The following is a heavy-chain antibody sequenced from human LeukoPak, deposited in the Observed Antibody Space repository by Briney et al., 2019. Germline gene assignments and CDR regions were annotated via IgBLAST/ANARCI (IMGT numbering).Heavy chain of an antibody. CDR2: IYYSGST. CDR1: GGSISGSNYY. Sequence: SETLSLTCTVSGGSISGSNYYWGWIRQPPGKGLEWIGSIYYSGSTYYNPSLKSRVTISVDTSKNQFSLKLSSVTAADTAVYYCARRRMVRGDKNWFDPWGQGTLVTVSS. D-gene: IGHD3-10*01. J-gene: IGHJ5*02. CDR3: ARRRMVRGDKNWFDP. V-gene: IGHV4-39*01.